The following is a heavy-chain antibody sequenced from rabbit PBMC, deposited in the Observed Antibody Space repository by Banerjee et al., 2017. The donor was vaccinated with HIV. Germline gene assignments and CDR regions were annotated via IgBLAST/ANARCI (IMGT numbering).Heavy chain of an antibody. CDR2: IYTGSSGST. J-gene: IGHJ4*01. Sequence: QEQLVESGGGLVQPEGSLTLTCTASGFSFSSGYDMCWVRQAPGKGLEWIACIYTGSSGSTYYASWAKGRFTISKTSSTTVTLQMTSLTAADTATYFCARDLTGITGWNFNLWGPGTLVTVS. CDR3: ARDLTGITGWNFNL. V-gene: IGHV1S45*01. CDR1: GFSFSSGYD. D-gene: IGHD1-1*01.